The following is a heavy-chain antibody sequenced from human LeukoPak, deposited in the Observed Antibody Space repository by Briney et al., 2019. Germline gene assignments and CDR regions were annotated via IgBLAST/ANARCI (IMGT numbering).Heavy chain of an antibody. V-gene: IGHV1-24*01. CDR1: GYTLTELS. J-gene: IGHJ4*02. Sequence: ASVNVSFKVSGYTLTELSMHWVRQAPGKGLEWMGGFDPEDGETIYAQKFQVRVTMTEDTSTDTAYMEVTRLTSDDTAVFYCASEGSGYPYWGQGTLVTVSS. CDR2: FDPEDGET. CDR3: ASEGSGYPY. D-gene: IGHD5-12*01.